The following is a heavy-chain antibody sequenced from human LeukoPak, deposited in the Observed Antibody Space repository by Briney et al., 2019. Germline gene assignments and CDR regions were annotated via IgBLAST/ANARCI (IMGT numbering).Heavy chain of an antibody. V-gene: IGHV6-1*01. CDR1: GDSVSNNSSA. D-gene: IGHD2-21*01. J-gene: IGHJ5*02. CDR3: ARAVAYGIGFDP. CDR2: PYYRSKWYN. Sequence: SQTLSLTCAISGDSVSNNSSAWNWIRQSPSRGLEWLGRPYYRSKWYNDNAVSVKSRITINADTSKNQFSLQLNAVTPENTAMYYCARAVAYGIGFDPWGQGTLVTVSS.